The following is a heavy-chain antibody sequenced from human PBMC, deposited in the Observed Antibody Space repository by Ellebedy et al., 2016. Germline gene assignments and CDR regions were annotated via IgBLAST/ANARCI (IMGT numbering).Heavy chain of an antibody. CDR2: IYYSGSS. Sequence: SETLSLXXTVSGDSIRGRSYYWGWIRQPPGKGLEWIGSIYYSGSSYYNPSLKSRLTISEDTSKNHLSLRLRSVTAADTAVYYCLINLGASDDMGFFVDYWGQGALVTVSS. J-gene: IGHJ4*02. CDR3: LINLGASDDMGFFVDY. D-gene: IGHD3-3*01. CDR1: GDSIRGRSYY. V-gene: IGHV4-39*02.